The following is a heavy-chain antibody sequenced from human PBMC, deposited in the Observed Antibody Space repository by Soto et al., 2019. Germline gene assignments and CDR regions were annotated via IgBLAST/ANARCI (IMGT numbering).Heavy chain of an antibody. Sequence: GGSLRLSCAASGFTFSSYAMSWVRQAPGKGLEWVAAIWGSGGNTYYADSVKGRFTISRDNSKNTLYLQMNSLRAEDADVYDCAKDLGGGSGSYYNAFDIWGQGTMVTVSS. CDR1: GFTFSSYA. CDR3: AKDLGGGSGSYYNAFDI. J-gene: IGHJ3*02. D-gene: IGHD3-10*01. V-gene: IGHV3-23*01. CDR2: IWGSGGNT.